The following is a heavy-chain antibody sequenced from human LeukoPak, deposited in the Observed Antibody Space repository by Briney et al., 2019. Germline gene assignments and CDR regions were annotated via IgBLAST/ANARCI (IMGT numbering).Heavy chain of an antibody. Sequence: ASVKVSCKASGGTFSSYAISWVRQAPGQGLEWMGGIIPIFGTANYAQKFQGRVTITADESTSTAYMELSSLRSEDTAVYYCARDLREYQLMGLWGQGTLVTVSS. J-gene: IGHJ4*02. CDR2: IIPIFGTA. D-gene: IGHD2-2*01. V-gene: IGHV1-69*13. CDR3: ARDLREYQLMGL. CDR1: GGTFSSYA.